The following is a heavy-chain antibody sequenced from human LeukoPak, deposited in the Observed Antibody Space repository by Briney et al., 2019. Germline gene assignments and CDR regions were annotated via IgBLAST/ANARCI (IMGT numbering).Heavy chain of an antibody. CDR1: GYSISSGYY. D-gene: IGHD2-8*02. CDR3: ARHRVGHCTSVTCPTFEY. V-gene: IGHV4-38-2*02. CDR2: LFHSGST. J-gene: IGHJ4*02. Sequence: PSETLSLTCTVSGYSISSGYYWGWIRQPPGKGLEWIGSLFHSGSTYYNPSLKSRVTISVDTSKNQFSLKLTPVTAADTAVYYCARHRVGHCTSVTCPTFEYWGQGTLVTVSS.